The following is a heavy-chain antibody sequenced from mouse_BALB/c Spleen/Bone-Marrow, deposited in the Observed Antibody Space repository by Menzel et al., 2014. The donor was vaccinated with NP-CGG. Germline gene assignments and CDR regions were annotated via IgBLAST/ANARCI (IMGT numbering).Heavy chain of an antibody. D-gene: IGHD4-1*01. CDR3: ARGAWANWDYFDY. V-gene: IGHV1-14*01. CDR2: INPYNDGT. J-gene: IGHJ2*01. CDR1: GYTFTSYV. Sequence: EVQLQESGPGLVKPGASVKMSCKASGYTFTSYVMHWVKQKPGQGLEWIGYINPYNDGTKYNEKFKSKATLTVDTSSSTAYMQLSSLASEDSALYYCARGAWANWDYFDYWGQGTTLTVSS.